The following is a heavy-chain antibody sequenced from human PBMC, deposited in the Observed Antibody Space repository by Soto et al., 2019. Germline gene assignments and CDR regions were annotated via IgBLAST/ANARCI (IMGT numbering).Heavy chain of an antibody. D-gene: IGHD3-22*01. CDR1: GGSISSSNW. CDR2: IYHSGST. V-gene: IGHV4-4*02. Sequence: SETLSLTCAVSGGSISSSNWWSWVRQPPGKGLEWIGEIYHSGSTNYNSSLKSRVTISVDKSKNQFSLNLTSVTAADTAVYYCARDATRLYYFDSRGYYDYWGQGTLVTVSS. J-gene: IGHJ4*02. CDR3: ARDATRLYYFDSRGYYDY.